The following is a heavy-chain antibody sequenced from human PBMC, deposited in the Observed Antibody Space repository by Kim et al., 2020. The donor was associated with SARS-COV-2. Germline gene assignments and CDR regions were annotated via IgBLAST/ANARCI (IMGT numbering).Heavy chain of an antibody. CDR2: INSDGSST. CDR1: GLTFSSYW. V-gene: IGHV3-74*01. J-gene: IGHJ6*02. D-gene: IGHD6-19*01. Sequence: GGSLRLSCAASGLTFSSYWMHWVRQAPGKGLVWVSRINSDGSSTSYADSVKGRFTISRDNAKNTLYLQMNSLRAEDTAVYYCARDVGSGWAQHGMDVWGRAATFTVSS. CDR3: ARDVGSGWAQHGMDV.